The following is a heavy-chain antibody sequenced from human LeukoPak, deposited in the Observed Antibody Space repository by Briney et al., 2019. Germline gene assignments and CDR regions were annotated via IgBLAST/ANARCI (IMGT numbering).Heavy chain of an antibody. CDR1: GGSISSGDYY. CDR3: ARGRYCTNGVCYLPFDY. V-gene: IGHV4-30-4*01. D-gene: IGHD2-8*01. CDR2: IYYSGGT. Sequence: SQTLSLTCTVSGGSISSGDYYWSWIRQPPGKGLEWIGYIYYSGGTYYNPSLKSRVTISVDTSKNQFSLKLSSVTAADTAVYYCARGRYCTNGVCYLPFDYWGQGTLVTVSS. J-gene: IGHJ4*02.